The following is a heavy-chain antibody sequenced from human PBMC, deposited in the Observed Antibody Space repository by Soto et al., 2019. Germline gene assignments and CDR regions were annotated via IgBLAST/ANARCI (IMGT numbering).Heavy chain of an antibody. CDR2: ISGSGGST. V-gene: IGHV3-23*01. D-gene: IGHD6-19*01. J-gene: IGHJ4*02. Sequence: EVQLLESGGGLVQPGGSLRLSCAASGFTFSSYAMSWVRQAPGKGLQWVSGISGSGGSTHYADSVKGRFTISRDNSKNTLYLQMNSLRAEDTAVYYCAKEAAVAGVHFDYWGQGTLVTVSS. CDR3: AKEAAVAGVHFDY. CDR1: GFTFSSYA.